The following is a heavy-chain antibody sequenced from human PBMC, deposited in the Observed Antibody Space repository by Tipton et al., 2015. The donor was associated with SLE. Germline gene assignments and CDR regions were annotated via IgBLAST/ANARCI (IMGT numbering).Heavy chain of an antibody. CDR1: GFTFSSYA. D-gene: IGHD2-15*01. CDR2: ISYDGSNK. Sequence: RSLRLSCAASGFTFSSYAMHWVRQAPGKGLEWVAVISYDGSNKYYADSVKGRFTISRDNSKNTLYLQMNSLRAEDTAVYYCAGGYSLYYGMDVWGQGATVTVSS. V-gene: IGHV3-30*04. J-gene: IGHJ6*02. CDR3: AGGYSLYYGMDV.